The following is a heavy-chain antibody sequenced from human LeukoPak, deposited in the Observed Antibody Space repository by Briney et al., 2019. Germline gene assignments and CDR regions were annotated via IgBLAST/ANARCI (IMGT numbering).Heavy chain of an antibody. Sequence: SETLSLTCTVSGGSISSYYWNWLRQPPGQGLEWVGYINYSGSTNYNPSLKRRVTISVDTSKNQFSLTLSSVTAADPAAYYYARVTRSMIEDYIDYWGQGTLVTVSS. V-gene: IGHV4-59*12. D-gene: IGHD3-22*01. CDR2: INYSGST. CDR3: ARVTRSMIEDYIDY. J-gene: IGHJ4*02. CDR1: GGSISSYY.